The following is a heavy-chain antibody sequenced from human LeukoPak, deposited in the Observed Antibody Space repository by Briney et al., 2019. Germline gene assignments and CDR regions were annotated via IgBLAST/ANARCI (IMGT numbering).Heavy chain of an antibody. V-gene: IGHV1-18*01. J-gene: IGHJ6*03. CDR2: ISAYNGNT. CDR1: GYTFTSYG. CDR3: ARRSTVTTYGYYYYYMDV. Sequence: ASVKVSCKASGYTFTSYGISWVRQAPGQGLEWMGWISAYNGNTNYAQKLQGRVTMTTDTSTSTAYMELGSLRSDDTAVYYCARRSTVTTYGYYYYYMDVWGKGTTVTVSS. D-gene: IGHD4-17*01.